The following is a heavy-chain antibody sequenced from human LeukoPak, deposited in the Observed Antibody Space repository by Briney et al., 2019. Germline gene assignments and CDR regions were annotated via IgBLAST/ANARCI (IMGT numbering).Heavy chain of an antibody. CDR1: GFTFSSYA. CDR3: ARGPGSSYGMDV. Sequence: AGGSLRLSCAASGFTFSSYAMSWVRQAPGKGLEWVSAISGSGGSTYYADSVKGRFTISRDNSKNTLYLQMSSLRAEDTAVYYCARGPGSSYGMDVWGQGTTVTVSS. CDR2: ISGSGGST. V-gene: IGHV3-23*01. J-gene: IGHJ6*02. D-gene: IGHD3-10*01.